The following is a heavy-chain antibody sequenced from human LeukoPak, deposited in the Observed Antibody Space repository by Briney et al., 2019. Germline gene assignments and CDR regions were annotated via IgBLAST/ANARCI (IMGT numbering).Heavy chain of an antibody. CDR3: AREPYDYVWGSHGALYDY. D-gene: IGHD3-16*01. CDR2: ISSSSSTI. CDR1: GFTFSSYS. Sequence: PGGSLRLSCAASGFTFSSYSMNWVRQAPGKGLEWVSYISSSSSTIYYADSVKGRFTISRDNAKNSLYLQMNSLRAEDTAVYYCAREPYDYVWGSHGALYDYWGQGTLVTVSS. J-gene: IGHJ4*02. V-gene: IGHV3-48*01.